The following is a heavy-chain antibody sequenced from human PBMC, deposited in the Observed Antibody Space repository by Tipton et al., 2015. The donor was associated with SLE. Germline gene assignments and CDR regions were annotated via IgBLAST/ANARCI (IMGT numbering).Heavy chain of an antibody. Sequence: TLSLTCEVYGGSSSNYYWSWIRQPPGKGLEWIGEVSRGGRANYNPSLKSRLTISVDTSKNQFSLKLSSVTAADTAVYYCARRGSLGFCSGGICFDWYFDLWGRGTLVTVSS. J-gene: IGHJ2*01. CDR1: GGSSSNYY. CDR2: VSRGGRA. D-gene: IGHD2-8*02. CDR3: ARRGSLGFCSGGICFDWYFDL. V-gene: IGHV4-34*01.